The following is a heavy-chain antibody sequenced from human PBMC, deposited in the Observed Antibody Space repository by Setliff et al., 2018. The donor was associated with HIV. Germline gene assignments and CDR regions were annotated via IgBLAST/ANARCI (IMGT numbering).Heavy chain of an antibody. J-gene: IGHJ4*02. D-gene: IGHD6-13*01. V-gene: IGHV4-4*09. CDR3: ATRPAGSYWYGVFDF. CDR1: GGSISSHY. CDR2: IYASGVT. Sequence: KPSETLSLTCTVSGGSISSHYWSWIRQSLKTGLEWIGYIYASGVTSYNPSLKSRVTISIDTSKNQFSLRLNSMTAADTAVYYCATRPAGSYWYGVFDFWGRGMLVTVSS.